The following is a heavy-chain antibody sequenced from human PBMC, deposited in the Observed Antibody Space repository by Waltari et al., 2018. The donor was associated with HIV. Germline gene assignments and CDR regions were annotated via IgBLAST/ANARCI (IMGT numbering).Heavy chain of an antibody. J-gene: IGHJ3*02. CDR1: GGTFSSYA. CDR3: ARAPSDGYNYVIVGAFDI. D-gene: IGHD5-12*01. Sequence: QVQLVQSGAEVKKPGSSVKVSCKASGGTFSSYAISWVRQAPGPGLEWMGGIIPIFGTANYAQKFQGRVTITADESTSTAYMELSSLRSEDTAVYYCARAPSDGYNYVIVGAFDIWGQGTMVTVSS. CDR2: IIPIFGTA. V-gene: IGHV1-69*01.